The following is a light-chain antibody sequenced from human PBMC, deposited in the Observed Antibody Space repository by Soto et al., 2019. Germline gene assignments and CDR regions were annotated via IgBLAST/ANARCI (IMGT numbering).Light chain of an antibody. J-gene: IGLJ2*01. Sequence: QSALTQPRSVSGSPGQSVTISCTGTSSDVGGYNYVSWYQQHPGKAPKLMIYDVSKRPSGVPDRFSGSKSGNTAYLTISGLQAEHEDDYYCCSYAGSYKGVFGGGTKLTVL. CDR3: CSYAGSYKGV. CDR2: DVS. V-gene: IGLV2-11*01. CDR1: SSDVGGYNY.